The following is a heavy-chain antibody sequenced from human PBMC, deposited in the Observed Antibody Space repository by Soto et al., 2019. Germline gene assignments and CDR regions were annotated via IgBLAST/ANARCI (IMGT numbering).Heavy chain of an antibody. CDR2: ISYDGSNK. J-gene: IGHJ6*02. D-gene: IGHD1-20*01. V-gene: IGHV3-30-3*01. CDR1: GFTFSSYA. Sequence: GGSLRLSCAASGFTFSSYAMHWVRQAPGKGLEWVAVISYDGSNKYYADSVKGRFTISRDNSKNTLYLQMNSLRAEDTAVYYCARGLITGTRYYYYYYGMDVWGQGTTVTVSS. CDR3: ARGLITGTRYYYYYYGMDV.